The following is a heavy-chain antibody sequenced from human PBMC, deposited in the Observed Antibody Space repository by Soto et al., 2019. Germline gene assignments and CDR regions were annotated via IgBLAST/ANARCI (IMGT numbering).Heavy chain of an antibody. Sequence: PGGSLRLSCAASGFIFSDYSMTWIRQAPGKGLEWVSYISRSSSYTNYADSVKGRFTISRDNAKNSMYLQMNSLRAEDTAVYYCARRVVATIAVTGTEYYFDYWGQGTVVTVSS. J-gene: IGHJ4*02. CDR2: ISRSSSYT. D-gene: IGHD6-19*01. CDR1: GFIFSDYS. CDR3: ARRVVATIAVTGTEYYFDY. V-gene: IGHV3-11*03.